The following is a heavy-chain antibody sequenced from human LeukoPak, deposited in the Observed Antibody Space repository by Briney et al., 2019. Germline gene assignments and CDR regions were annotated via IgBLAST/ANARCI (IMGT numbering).Heavy chain of an antibody. D-gene: IGHD3-22*01. Sequence: ASVKVSCKASGYTFTSYGISWVRQAPGQGLEWMGWISAYNGNTNYAQKLQGRVTMATDTSTNTAYMELRSLRYDDTAVYYCARDTFNYYDSSGHDAFDIWGQGTMVTVSS. CDR3: ARDTFNYYDSSGHDAFDI. V-gene: IGHV1-18*01. CDR2: ISAYNGNT. J-gene: IGHJ3*02. CDR1: GYTFTSYG.